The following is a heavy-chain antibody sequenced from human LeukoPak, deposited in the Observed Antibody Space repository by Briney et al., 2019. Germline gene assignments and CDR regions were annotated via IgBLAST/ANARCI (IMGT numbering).Heavy chain of an antibody. Sequence: GGSLRLSCAASGFTVSSNYMSLVRQAPGKGLEWVSVIYSGGSTYYADSVKGRFTISRDNSKNTLYLQMNSLRAEDTAVYYCARDRLRCGGDCRGLFDYWGQGTLVTVSS. CDR3: ARDRLRCGGDCRGLFDY. CDR2: IYSGGST. D-gene: IGHD2-21*01. J-gene: IGHJ4*02. V-gene: IGHV3-66*02. CDR1: GFTVSSNY.